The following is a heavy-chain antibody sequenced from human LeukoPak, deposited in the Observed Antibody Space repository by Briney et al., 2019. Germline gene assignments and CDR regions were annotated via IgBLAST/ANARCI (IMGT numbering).Heavy chain of an antibody. D-gene: IGHD3-10*01. J-gene: IGHJ6*03. CDR1: GYTFTSYG. CDR3: ARRGLRGGSYYYYYMDV. Sequence: GASVKVSCKASGYTFTSYGISWVRQAPGQGLEWMGWISAYNGNTNYAQKLQGRVTMTTDKSTSTAYMELSSLRSEDTAVYYCARRGLRGGSYYYYYMDVWGKGTTVTVSS. V-gene: IGHV1-18*01. CDR2: ISAYNGNT.